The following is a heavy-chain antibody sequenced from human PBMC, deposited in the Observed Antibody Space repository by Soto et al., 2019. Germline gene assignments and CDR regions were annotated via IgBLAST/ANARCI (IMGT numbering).Heavy chain of an antibody. D-gene: IGHD2-2*02. CDR1: GGSISSGDYY. CDR2: IYYSGST. CDR3: ARSFLGYCSSTSCYSYLDY. Sequence: SETLSLTCTVSGGSISSGDYYWSWIRQPPGKGLEWIGYIYYSGSTNYNPSLKSRVTISVDTSKNQFSLKLSSVTAADTAVYYCARSFLGYCSSTSCYSYLDYWGQGTLVTISS. J-gene: IGHJ4*02. V-gene: IGHV4-61*08.